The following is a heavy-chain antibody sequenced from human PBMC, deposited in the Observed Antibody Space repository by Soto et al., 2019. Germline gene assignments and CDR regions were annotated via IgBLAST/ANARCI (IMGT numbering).Heavy chain of an antibody. CDR1: GAALNSGNYY. D-gene: IGHD2-21*01. Sequence: SETLSLTCSVSGAALNSGNYYLSWIRQVPGKGLEWIGHIYVTGAVDYNSSLRDRITISQDTSERQFSLNLRLVTAADTAVYYCARLRIATNNYKWFDPWGQGNLVTVSS. CDR3: ARLRIATNNYKWFDP. J-gene: IGHJ5*02. CDR2: IYVTGAV. V-gene: IGHV4-31*03.